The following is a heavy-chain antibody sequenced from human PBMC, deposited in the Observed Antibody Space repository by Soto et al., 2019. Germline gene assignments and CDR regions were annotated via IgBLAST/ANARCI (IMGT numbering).Heavy chain of an antibody. V-gene: IGHV1-69*13. D-gene: IGHD2-21*02. Sequence: SVKVSCKASGGTFSSYAISWVRQAPGQGLEWMGGIIPIFGTANYAQKFQGRVTITADESTSTAYMELSSLRSEDTAVYYCARAHCGGDCLNDYWGQGTLVTVSS. CDR2: IIPIFGTA. CDR3: ARAHCGGDCLNDY. J-gene: IGHJ4*02. CDR1: GGTFSSYA.